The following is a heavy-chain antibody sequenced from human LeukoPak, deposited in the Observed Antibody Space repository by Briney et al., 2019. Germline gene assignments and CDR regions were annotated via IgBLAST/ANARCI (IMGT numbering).Heavy chain of an antibody. J-gene: IGHJ5*01. CDR3: ARVYYSSPRAWFDY. V-gene: IGHV1-46*01. D-gene: IGHD6-13*01. CDR2: INPSGGST. Sequence: ASVKVSCKASGYTFINYYMHWVRQAPGQGLEWMGIINPSGGSTTYAQKFQGRVTMTRDMSTSTVYMELSSLRSEDSAVYYCARVYYSSPRAWFDYWGQGTLVTVSS. CDR1: GYTFINYY.